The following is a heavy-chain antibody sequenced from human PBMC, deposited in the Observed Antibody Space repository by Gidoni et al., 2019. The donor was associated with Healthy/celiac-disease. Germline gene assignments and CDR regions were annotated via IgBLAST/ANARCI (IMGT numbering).Heavy chain of an antibody. CDR2: ISSSSRYI. D-gene: IGHD3-16*02. V-gene: IGHV3-21*01. CDR3: ARMSYDYIWGSYRPFDY. J-gene: IGHJ4*02. CDR1: GFTFSSYS. Sequence: EVQLVESGGGLVKPGGSLRLSCAASGFTFSSYSMNWVRQAPGKGLEWFSSISSSSRYIYYADSVKGRFTISRDNAKNSLYLQMNSLRAEDTAVYYCARMSYDYIWGSYRPFDYWGQGTLVTVSS.